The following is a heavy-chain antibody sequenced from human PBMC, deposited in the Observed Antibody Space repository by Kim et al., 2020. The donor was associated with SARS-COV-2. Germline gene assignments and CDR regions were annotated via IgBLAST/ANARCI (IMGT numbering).Heavy chain of an antibody. D-gene: IGHD4-17*01. Sequence: GGSLRLSCAASGFTFNNYAMSWVRQAPGKGLEWVSAISGSGGSTYYAGSVKGRFTISRDNSKNTMYLQMNSLRAEDTAVYFCAEDSGNYYGGQVDYCGEGRLFSVSS. CDR2: ISGSGGST. CDR1: GFTFNNYA. CDR3: AEDSGNYYGGQVDY. J-gene: IGHJ4*02. V-gene: IGHV3-23*01.